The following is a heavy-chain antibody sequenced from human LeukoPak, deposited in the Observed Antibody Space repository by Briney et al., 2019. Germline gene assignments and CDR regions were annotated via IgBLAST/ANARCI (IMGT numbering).Heavy chain of an antibody. CDR3: ARDQSHDSSGTDAFDI. V-gene: IGHV4-30-4*01. J-gene: IGHJ3*02. CDR1: GGSISSGDYY. CDR2: IYYSGST. Sequence: SETLSLTCTVSGGSISSGDYYWSWIRRPPGKGLEWIGYIYYSGSTYYNPSLKSRVTISVDTSKNQFSLKLSSVTAADTAVYYCARDQSHDSSGTDAFDIWGQGTMVTVSS. D-gene: IGHD3-22*01.